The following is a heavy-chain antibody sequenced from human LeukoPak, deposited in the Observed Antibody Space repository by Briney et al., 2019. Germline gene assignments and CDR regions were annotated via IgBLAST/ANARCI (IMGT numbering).Heavy chain of an antibody. D-gene: IGHD3-9*01. J-gene: IGHJ3*01. CDR2: ISYDGSNK. CDR1: GFTFSSYG. V-gene: IGHV3-30*18. CDR3: AKDLYYDILSAYEGDGFDV. Sequence: PGRSLRLSCAASGFTFSSYGMHWVRQAPGKGLEWVAVISYDGSNKYYADSVKGRFTMSRDNSKNTLYLQMNSLRPEDTAVYYCAKDLYYDILSAYEGDGFDVWGQGTRVTVSS.